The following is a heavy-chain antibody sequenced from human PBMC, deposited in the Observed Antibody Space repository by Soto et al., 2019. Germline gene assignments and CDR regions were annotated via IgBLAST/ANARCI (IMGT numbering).Heavy chain of an antibody. CDR1: GLTFSSYG. J-gene: IGHJ4*02. CDR3: ARDRSSSFDY. CDR2: IWYDGSNK. V-gene: IGHV3-33*01. D-gene: IGHD6-6*01. Sequence: QVQLVESGGGVVQPGRSLRLSCAASGLTFSSYGMHWVRQAPGKGLEWVAVIWYDGSNKYYADSVKGRFTISRDTSKNTLYLQMNTLRAEDTAVYYWARDRSSSFDYGGQGTLVTVSS.